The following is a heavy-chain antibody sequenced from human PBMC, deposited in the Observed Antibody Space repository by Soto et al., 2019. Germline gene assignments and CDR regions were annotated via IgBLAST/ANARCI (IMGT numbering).Heavy chain of an antibody. CDR2: VSGGSGVT. V-gene: IGHV3-23*01. CDR3: TRWNGYGDL. D-gene: IGHD1-1*01. CDR1: GFSFSTYG. Sequence: PGGSLRLSCVVSGFSFSTYGVTWVRQAPGKGLEWVCGVSGGSGVTHYTDSVKGRFTISGDDSKNTVYLQMHSLRGEDTAVYYCTRWNGYGDLWGQGTLVTSPQ. J-gene: IGHJ5*02.